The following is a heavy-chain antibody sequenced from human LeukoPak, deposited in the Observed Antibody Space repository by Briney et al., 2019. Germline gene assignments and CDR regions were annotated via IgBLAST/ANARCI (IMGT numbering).Heavy chain of an antibody. CDR2: IYSGGST. CDR1: GFTVSSNY. J-gene: IGHJ3*02. Sequence: GGSLRLSCAASGFTVSSNYMGWVRRAPGKGLEWVSVIYSGGSTYHADSVKGRFTISRDNSKNTLYLQMNSLRAEDTAVYYCARDRSDDAFDIWGQGTMVTVSS. V-gene: IGHV3-53*01. CDR3: ARDRSDDAFDI.